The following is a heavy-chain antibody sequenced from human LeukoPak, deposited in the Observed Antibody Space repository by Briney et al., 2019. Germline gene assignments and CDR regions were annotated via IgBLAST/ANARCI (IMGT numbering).Heavy chain of an antibody. D-gene: IGHD3-10*01. CDR1: GGSMYSYY. V-gene: IGHV4-59*01. CDR3: AREGITPYYYYYGMDV. CDR2: TFYSGST. J-gene: IGHJ6*02. Sequence: PSETLSLTCTVSGGSMYSYYWSWIRQPPGKGLEWIGYTFYSGSTEYNPSLKSRVTISEDSSKNQFSLKLSSVTAADTAVYYCAREGITPYYYYYGMDVWGQGTTVTVSS.